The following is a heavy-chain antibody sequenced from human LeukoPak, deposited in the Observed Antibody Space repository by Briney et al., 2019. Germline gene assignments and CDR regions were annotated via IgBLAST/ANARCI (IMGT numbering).Heavy chain of an antibody. D-gene: IGHD3-3*01. CDR2: IHWNGGST. J-gene: IGHJ4*02. V-gene: IGHV3-20*04. Sequence: PGRSLRLSCAASGFTFDDDAISWVSHAPRKGMGWGSAIHWNGGSTYYRDSVKGRFTISRDNAKNSLYLQMNSLRAEDTALYYCARVKGSGYRNSIDYWGQGTLVTVSS. CDR3: ARVKGSGYRNSIDY. CDR1: GFTFDDDA.